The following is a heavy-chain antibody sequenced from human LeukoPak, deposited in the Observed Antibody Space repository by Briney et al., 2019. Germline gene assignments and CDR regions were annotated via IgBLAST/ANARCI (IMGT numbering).Heavy chain of an antibody. D-gene: IGHD2-21*02. Sequence: PGGSLRLSCAASGFTVSSNYMSWVRRLQGRGWSGSQLFIAVVAHTTQTLKGRFTISRDNSKNTLYLQMNSLRAEDTAVYYCAKDAADFYRGFYYSYGMDVWGQGTTVTVSS. CDR3: AKDAADFYRGFYYSYGMDV. CDR1: GFTVSSNY. V-gene: IGHV3-53*01. J-gene: IGHJ6*02. CDR2: FIAVVA.